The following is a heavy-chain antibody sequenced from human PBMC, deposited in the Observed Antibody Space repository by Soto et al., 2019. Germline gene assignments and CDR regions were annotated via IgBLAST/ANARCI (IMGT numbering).Heavy chain of an antibody. J-gene: IGHJ4*02. CDR2: IIPILGIA. CDR1: GGTFSSYT. CDR3: ARGIGYCSGGSCHDDY. Sequence: ASVKVSCKASGGTFSSYTISWVRQAPGQGLEWMGRIIPILGIANYAQKFQGRVTITADKSTSTAYMELSSLRSEDTAVYYCARGIGYCSGGSCHDDYWGQGTLVTVSS. V-gene: IGHV1-69*02. D-gene: IGHD2-15*01.